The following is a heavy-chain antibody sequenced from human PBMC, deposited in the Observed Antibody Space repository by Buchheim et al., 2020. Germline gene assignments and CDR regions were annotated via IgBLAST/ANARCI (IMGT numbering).Heavy chain of an antibody. CDR1: GFTFSSYG. CDR3: AKDGAPDCTSGVCIYYYYMDV. J-gene: IGHJ6*03. Sequence: QVQLVESGGGVVQPGRSLRLSCAASGFTFSSYGMHWVRQAPGKGLEWVAVISYDGSDKYYADSVKGRFTISRDNSKNTLYLQMNSLRAEDTAVYCCAKDGAPDCTSGVCIYYYYMDVWGKGTT. D-gene: IGHD2-8*01. CDR2: ISYDGSDK. V-gene: IGHV3-30*18.